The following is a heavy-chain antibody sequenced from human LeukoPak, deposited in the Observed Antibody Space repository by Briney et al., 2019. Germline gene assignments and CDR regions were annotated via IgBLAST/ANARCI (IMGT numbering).Heavy chain of an antibody. CDR1: GFTFSTYC. V-gene: IGHV3-48*01. D-gene: IGHD1-26*01. Sequence: GGSLRLSCAASGFTFSTYCMNWVRQTPGKGLEWVSYISSTSSTIYYADSVKGRFTISRDNAKNSLYLQMNSLRAEDTAVYYCARVGALVGATIDYWGQGTLVTVSS. CDR2: ISSTSSTI. CDR3: ARVGALVGATIDY. J-gene: IGHJ4*02.